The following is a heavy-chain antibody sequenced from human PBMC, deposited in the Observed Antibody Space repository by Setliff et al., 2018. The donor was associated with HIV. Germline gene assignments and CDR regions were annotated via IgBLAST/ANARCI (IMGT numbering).Heavy chain of an antibody. CDR3: VRDSAASVWVGASVYYFDF. CDR2: ISSSDDDT. CDR1: GFSFRNFG. D-gene: IGHD1-26*01. Sequence: GALRLSCTASGFSFRNFGMTWVRQAPGKGLEWVSSISSSDDDTHYADSLRGRFTVSRDNAKSALYLQMNNLSVDDTAVYYCVRDSAASVWVGASVYYFDFWGQGIQVTVSS. J-gene: IGHJ4*02. V-gene: IGHV3-21*01.